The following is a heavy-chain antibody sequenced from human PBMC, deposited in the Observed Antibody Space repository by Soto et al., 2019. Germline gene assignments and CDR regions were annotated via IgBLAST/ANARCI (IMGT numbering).Heavy chain of an antibody. CDR2: INHSGST. J-gene: IGHJ3*02. V-gene: IGHV4-34*01. CDR3: ARGIAAAGTRAFDI. CDR1: GGSFSGYY. Sequence: QVQLQQWGAGLLKPSETLSLTCAVYGGSFSGYYWSWIRQPPGKGLEWSGEINHSGSTNYNPSLKSRVTISVDTSKNQFSLKLSSVTAADTAVYYCARGIAAAGTRAFDIWGQGTMVTVSS. D-gene: IGHD6-13*01.